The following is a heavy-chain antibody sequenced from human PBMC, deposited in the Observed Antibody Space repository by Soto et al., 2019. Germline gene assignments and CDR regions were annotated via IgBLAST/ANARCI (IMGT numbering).Heavy chain of an antibody. CDR2: IYYSGST. J-gene: IGHJ6*03. CDR1: GGSLSDYF. D-gene: IGHD3-3*01. CDR3: ARDKTIFGVANYYMDV. V-gene: IGHV4-59*01. Sequence: SETLSLTCVVSGGSLSDYFWSWIRQPPGKGLEWIGYIYYSGSTNYNPSLKSRVTISVDTSKNQFSLKLSSVTAADTSVYYCARDKTIFGVANYYMDVWGKGTTVTVSS.